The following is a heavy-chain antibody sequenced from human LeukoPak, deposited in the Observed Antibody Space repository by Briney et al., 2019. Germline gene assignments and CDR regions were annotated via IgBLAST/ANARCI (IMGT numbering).Heavy chain of an antibody. CDR2: IIPILGIA. J-gene: IGHJ4*02. D-gene: IGHD3-10*01. CDR3: ATDPLWFGESDLDY. Sequence: ASVKVSCKASGGTFSSYAISWVRQAPGQGLEWMGRIIPILGIANYAQKFQGRVTMTEDTSTDTAYMELSSLRSEDTAVYYCATDPLWFGESDLDYWGQGTLVTVSS. V-gene: IGHV1-69*04. CDR1: GGTFSSYA.